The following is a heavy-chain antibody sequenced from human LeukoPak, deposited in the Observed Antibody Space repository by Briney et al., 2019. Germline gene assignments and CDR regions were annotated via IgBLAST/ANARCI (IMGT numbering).Heavy chain of an antibody. V-gene: IGHV3-53*01. CDR3: ARGITMVRGVPSLHFDY. CDR2: IYSGGST. CDR1: GFTFGKYW. Sequence: GGSLRLSCVASGFTFGKYWMSWVRQAPGKGLEWVSVIYSGGSTYYADSVKGRFTISRDNSKNTLYLQMNSLRAEDTAVYYCARGITMVRGVPSLHFDYWGQGTLVTVSS. J-gene: IGHJ4*02. D-gene: IGHD3-10*01.